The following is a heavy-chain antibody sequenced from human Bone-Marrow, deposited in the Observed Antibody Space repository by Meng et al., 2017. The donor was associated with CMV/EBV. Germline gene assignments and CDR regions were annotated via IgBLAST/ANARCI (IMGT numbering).Heavy chain of an antibody. CDR2: ISGSGGST. V-gene: IGHV3-23*01. CDR1: GFTFSSYA. Sequence: GESLKISCAASGFTFSSYAMSWVRQAPGKGLEWVSAISGSGGSTYYADSVKGRFTISRDNSKNTLYLQMNSPRAEDTAVYYSAKNRAGGARPKGPFDYWGQGTLVTVSS. J-gene: IGHJ4*02. CDR3: AKNRAGGARPKGPFDY. D-gene: IGHD1-26*01.